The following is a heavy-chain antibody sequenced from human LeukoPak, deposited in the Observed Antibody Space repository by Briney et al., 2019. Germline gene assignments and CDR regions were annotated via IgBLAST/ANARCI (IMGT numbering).Heavy chain of an antibody. V-gene: IGHV3-48*03. Sequence: GGSLRLSCAASGFTFSDYEMNWIRRAPGKGLEWISYISNSGSTQYYADSVKGRFTISRDNAKNSVYLQLNSLRAEDTALYYCAAVIDYWGQGTLVTVSS. CDR3: AAVIDY. CDR2: ISNSGSTQ. CDR1: GFTFSDYE. J-gene: IGHJ4*02.